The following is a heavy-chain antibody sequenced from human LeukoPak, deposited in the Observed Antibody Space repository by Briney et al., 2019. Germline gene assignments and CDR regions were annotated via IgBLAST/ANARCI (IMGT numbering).Heavy chain of an antibody. V-gene: IGHV3-9*01. Sequence: PGRSLRLSCAASGFTFDDYAMHWVRQAPGKGLEWVSGISWNSGSIGYADSVKGRFTISRDNAKNSLYLQMNSLRAEDTALYYCAKDIGSSNYWYFDLWGRGTLVTVSS. CDR1: GFTFDDYA. J-gene: IGHJ2*01. CDR3: AKDIGSSNYWYFDL. CDR2: ISWNSGSI. D-gene: IGHD1-26*01.